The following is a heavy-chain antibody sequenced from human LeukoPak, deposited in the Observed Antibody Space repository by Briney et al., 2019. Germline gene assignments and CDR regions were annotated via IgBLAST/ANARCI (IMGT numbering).Heavy chain of an antibody. V-gene: IGHV3-43*02. Sequence: GESLRLSCAVSGFTFDDCDMHWVRQAPGKGLERVSFISGNGVSRFYADSVKGRFTISRDNSKNSLYLQMNSLRTEDTALYYCAKGLDASGTYSPNWFDPWGQGTLVTVSS. CDR2: ISGNGVSR. CDR1: GFTFDDCD. CDR3: AKGLDASGTYSPNWFDP. J-gene: IGHJ5*02. D-gene: IGHD3-10*01.